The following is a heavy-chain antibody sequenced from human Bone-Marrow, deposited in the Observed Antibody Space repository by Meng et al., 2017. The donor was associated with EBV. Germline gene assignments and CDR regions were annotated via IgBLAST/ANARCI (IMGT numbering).Heavy chain of an antibody. V-gene: IGHV3-53*01. Sequence: GECGGGLVPPGGSLVLSCAASGFSISNNYMSWVRQVPGKGPGWVSAIFSDGNTYYADSVRGRFTISRDNSKNTLYLQMDSVRAEDTAVYYCASLAVAAPFDPWGQGTLVTVSS. CDR1: GFSISNNY. J-gene: IGHJ5*02. CDR2: IFSDGNT. D-gene: IGHD6-19*01. CDR3: ASLAVAAPFDP.